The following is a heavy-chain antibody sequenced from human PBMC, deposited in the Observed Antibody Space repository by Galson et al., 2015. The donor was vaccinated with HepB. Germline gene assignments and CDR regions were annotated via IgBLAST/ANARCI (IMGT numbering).Heavy chain of an antibody. CDR3: ASSGIAVAGSPDYYYYYYMDV. CDR2: IIPILGIA. J-gene: IGHJ6*03. D-gene: IGHD6-19*01. Sequence: SVKVSCKASGGTFSSYAISWVRQAPGQGLEWMGGIIPILGIANYAQKFQGRVTITADKSTSTAYMELSSLRSEDTAVYYCASSGIAVAGSPDYYYYYYMDVWGKGTTVTVSS. CDR1: GGTFSSYA. V-gene: IGHV1-69*10.